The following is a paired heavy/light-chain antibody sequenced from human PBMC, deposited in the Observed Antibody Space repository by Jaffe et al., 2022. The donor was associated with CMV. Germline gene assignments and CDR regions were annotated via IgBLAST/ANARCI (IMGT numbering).Heavy chain of an antibody. D-gene: IGHD3-9*01. CDR1: GGSFSGYF. J-gene: IGHJ3*02. CDR3: ARLRYFDYDAFDI. CDR2: INQSGST. V-gene: IGHV4-34*01. Sequence: QVQLQQWGAGQLKPSETLSLTCAVYGGSFSGYFWSWIRQPPGKGLEWIGEINQSGSTNDNPSLKSRVTISVDTSKNQFSLKLRSVTAADTAVYYCARLRYFDYDAFDIWGQGTMVTVSS.
Light chain of an antibody. CDR1: SSNIERGY. CDR3: AAWDDSLGGSVV. J-gene: IGLJ2*01. V-gene: IGLV1-47*01. Sequence: QSVLTQPPSASGTPGQRVTISCSGSSSNIERGYVFWYQHLPGTAPRLLIYRNDQRPSGVPDRFSGSKSGTSASLAISGLRSEDEADYHCAAWDDSLGGSVVFGGGTKLTVL. CDR2: RND.